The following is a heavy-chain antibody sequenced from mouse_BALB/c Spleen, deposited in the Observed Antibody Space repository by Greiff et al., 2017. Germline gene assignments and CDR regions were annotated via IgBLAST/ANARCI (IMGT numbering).Heavy chain of an antibody. CDR2: ISDGGSYT. D-gene: IGHD2-1*01. CDR3: ARDDGNYEGFAY. Sequence: EVKVVESGGGLVKPGGSLKLSCAASGFTFSDYYMYWVRQTPEKRLEWVATISDGGSYTYYPDSVKGRFTISRDNAKNNLYLQMSSLKSEDTAMYYCARDDGNYEGFAYWGQGTLVTVSA. J-gene: IGHJ3*01. CDR1: GFTFSDYY. V-gene: IGHV5-4*02.